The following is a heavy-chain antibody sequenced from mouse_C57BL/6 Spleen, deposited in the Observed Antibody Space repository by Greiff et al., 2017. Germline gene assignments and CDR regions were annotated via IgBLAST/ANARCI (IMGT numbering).Heavy chain of an antibody. V-gene: IGHV1-5*01. J-gene: IGHJ1*03. CDR2: IYPGNSDT. CDR3: TRTPSGNGYFDV. CDR1: GYTFTSYW. D-gene: IGHD4-1*01. Sequence: EVQLQQSGTVLARPGASVKMSCKTSGYTFTSYWMHWVKQRPGQGLEWIGAIYPGNSDTSYNQKFKGKAKLTAVTSASTAYMELSSLTNEDSAVYYCTRTPSGNGYFDVWGTGTTVTVSS.